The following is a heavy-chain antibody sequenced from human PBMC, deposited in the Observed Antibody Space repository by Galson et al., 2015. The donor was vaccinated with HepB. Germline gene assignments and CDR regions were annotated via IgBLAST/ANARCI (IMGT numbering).Heavy chain of an antibody. J-gene: IGHJ4*02. CDR1: GGTFSSYA. V-gene: IGHV1-69*13. CDR2: IIPIFGTA. CDR3: ARATSEVVPAARGVFDY. Sequence: SVKVSCKASGGTFSSYAISWVRQAPGQGLEWMGGIIPIFGTANYAQKFQGRVTITADESTSTAYMELSSLRSEDTAVYYCARATSEVVPAARGVFDYWGQGTLVTVSS. D-gene: IGHD2-2*01.